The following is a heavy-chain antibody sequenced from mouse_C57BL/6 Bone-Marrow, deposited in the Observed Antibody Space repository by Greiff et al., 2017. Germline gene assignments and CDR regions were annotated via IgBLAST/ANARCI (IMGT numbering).Heavy chain of an antibody. Sequence: VQLQQSGAELVRPGTSVKVSCKASGYAFTNYLIEWVKQRPGQGLEWIGVINPGSGGTNYNEKFKGKATLTADKSSSTAYMKLSSLTSEDSAVYCCGVSYFDYWGQGTTLTVSS. CDR3: GVSYFDY. CDR2: INPGSGGT. V-gene: IGHV1-54*01. CDR1: GYAFTNYL. J-gene: IGHJ2*01. D-gene: IGHD2-2*01.